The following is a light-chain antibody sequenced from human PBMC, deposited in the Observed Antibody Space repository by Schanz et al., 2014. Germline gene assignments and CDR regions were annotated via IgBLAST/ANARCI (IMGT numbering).Light chain of an antibody. Sequence: EIVLAQSPATLSLSPGERATLSCRASQSLPFPYLAWYHQKPGQAPRLLIYDASNRATGIPARFSGSGSGTDFTLTISSLEPEDFAVYYCQQRYNWPWTFGQGTRVEIK. CDR1: QSLPFPY. CDR2: DAS. CDR3: QQRYNWPWT. J-gene: IGKJ1*01. V-gene: IGKV3-11*01.